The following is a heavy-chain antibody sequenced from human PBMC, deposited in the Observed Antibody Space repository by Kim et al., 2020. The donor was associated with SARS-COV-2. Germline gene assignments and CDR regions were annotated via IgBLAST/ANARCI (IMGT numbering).Heavy chain of an antibody. D-gene: IGHD3-22*01. V-gene: IGHV3-30*01. CDR3: ARGDTSGYFYPFDY. Sequence: ADPVKGRFTISRDNSKNTRYLQMTSLRAEDTAVYYCARGDTSGYFYPFDYWGQGTLVTVSS. J-gene: IGHJ4*02.